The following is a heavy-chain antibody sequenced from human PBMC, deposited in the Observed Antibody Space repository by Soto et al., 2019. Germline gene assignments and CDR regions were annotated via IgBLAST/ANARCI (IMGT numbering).Heavy chain of an antibody. Sequence: SETLSLTCAVYGGSFSGYYWSWIRQPSGKGLEWIGEINHSGSTNYNPSLKSRVTISVDTSKNQFSLKLSSVTAADTAVYYCARGRPTVYGSGNPFDYWGQGTLVTVSS. V-gene: IGHV4-34*01. CDR2: INHSGST. J-gene: IGHJ4*02. D-gene: IGHD3-10*01. CDR3: ARGRPTVYGSGNPFDY. CDR1: GGSFSGYY.